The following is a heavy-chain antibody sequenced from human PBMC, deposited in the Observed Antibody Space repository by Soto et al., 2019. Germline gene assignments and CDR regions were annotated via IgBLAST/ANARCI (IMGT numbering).Heavy chain of an antibody. CDR3: ARAGTDCISTSCYGFDY. Sequence: SETLSLTCAVSGGSISSSNWWSGVRQPPGKGLEWIGEIYHSGSTNYNPSLKSRVTISVDKSKNQFSLKLSSVTAADTAVYYCARAGTDCISTSCYGFDYWGQGTLVTVSS. V-gene: IGHV4-4*02. CDR1: GGSISSSNW. J-gene: IGHJ4*02. CDR2: IYHSGST. D-gene: IGHD2-2*01.